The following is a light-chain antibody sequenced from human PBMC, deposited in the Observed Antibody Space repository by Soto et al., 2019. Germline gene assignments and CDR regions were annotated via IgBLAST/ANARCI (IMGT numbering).Light chain of an antibody. CDR3: AVWDGNLSGVV. CDR2: SND. Sequence: QSVLSQPPSASGTPGQRVTISCSGRTSNIGSNSVTWYQQLQGTAPKVVIYSNDQWPSGVPDRFSGSKSGSSASLAISGLQSEDEADYYCAVWDGNLSGVVFGGGTKLTVL. CDR1: TSNIGSNS. J-gene: IGLJ2*01. V-gene: IGLV1-44*01.